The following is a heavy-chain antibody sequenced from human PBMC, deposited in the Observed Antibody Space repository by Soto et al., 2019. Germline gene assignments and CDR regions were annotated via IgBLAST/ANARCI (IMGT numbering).Heavy chain of an antibody. D-gene: IGHD5-12*01. J-gene: IGHJ4*02. Sequence: PSETLSLTCAVYGGSFSGYYWSWIRQPPGKGLEWIGEINHSGSTNYNPSLKSRVTISVDTSKNQFSLKLSSVTAADTAVYYCASGLLGYGGYRYYFYYWAQGTSVPVSA. CDR1: GGSFSGYY. CDR2: INHSGST. CDR3: ASGLLGYGGYRYYFYY. V-gene: IGHV4-34*01.